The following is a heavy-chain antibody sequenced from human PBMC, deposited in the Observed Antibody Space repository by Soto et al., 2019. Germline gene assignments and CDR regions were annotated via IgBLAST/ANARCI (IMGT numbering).Heavy chain of an antibody. V-gene: IGHV3-30-3*01. Sequence: QVQLVESGGGVVQPGRYLRLSCAASGFTFSSYAMHWVRQAPGKGLEWVAVISYDGSNKYYADYVKGRFTISRDNSKHTLYLHMNTLRAEDTAVYYCARDLRANNGMDVWGQGTTVTVSS. CDR1: GFTFSSYA. CDR2: ISYDGSNK. J-gene: IGHJ6*02. CDR3: ARDLRANNGMDV. D-gene: IGHD1-26*01.